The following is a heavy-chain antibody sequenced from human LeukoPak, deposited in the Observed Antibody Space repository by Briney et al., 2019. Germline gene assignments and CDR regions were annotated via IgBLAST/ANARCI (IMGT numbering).Heavy chain of an antibody. J-gene: IGHJ1*01. V-gene: IGHV1-69*13. CDR1: GGTFISYA. CDR3: ATSAPGLYYYDSSGYYSPAEYFQH. D-gene: IGHD3-22*01. Sequence: GASVKVSCKASGGTFISYAISWVRQAPGQGLEWMGGIIPIFGTANYAQKFQGRVTITADETTSTAYMELSSLRSEDTAVYYCATSAPGLYYYDSSGYYSPAEYFQHWGQGTLVTVSS. CDR2: IIPIFGTA.